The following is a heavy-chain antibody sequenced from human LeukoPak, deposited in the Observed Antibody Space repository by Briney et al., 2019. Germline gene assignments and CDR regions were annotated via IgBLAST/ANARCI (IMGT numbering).Heavy chain of an antibody. CDR2: ISYDGSNK. V-gene: IGHV3-30*18. CDR1: GFTFSSYG. Sequence: AGGSLRLSCAASGFTFSSYGMHWVRLAPGKGLEWVAVISYDGSNKYYADSVKGRFTISRDNSKNTLYLQMNSLRAEDTAVYYCAKDHSVGATKGYFDYWGQGTLVTVSS. D-gene: IGHD1-26*01. J-gene: IGHJ4*02. CDR3: AKDHSVGATKGYFDY.